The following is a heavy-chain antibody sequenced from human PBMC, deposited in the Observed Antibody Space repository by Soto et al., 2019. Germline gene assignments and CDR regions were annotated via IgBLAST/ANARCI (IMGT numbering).Heavy chain of an antibody. Sequence: PSETLSLTCTVSGGSISSSYYYWGWIRQPPGKGLEWIGNIYYSGGTHYNPSLKSRVTMSIDTSKNQFSLTVSSVTAADTAVYYCARLAMQLWFTFDYWGQGTLVTVSS. J-gene: IGHJ4*02. CDR1: GGSISSSYYY. CDR2: IYYSGGT. D-gene: IGHD5-18*01. CDR3: ARLAMQLWFTFDY. V-gene: IGHV4-39*01.